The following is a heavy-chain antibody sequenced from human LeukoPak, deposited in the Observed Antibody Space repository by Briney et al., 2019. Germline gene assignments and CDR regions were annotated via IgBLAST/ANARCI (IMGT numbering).Heavy chain of an antibody. CDR1: GFTFSFYG. CDR3: AKGYYFDILSGYSSLDS. CDR2: IRKDGSNQ. D-gene: IGHD3-9*01. V-gene: IGHV3-30*02. J-gene: IGHJ4*02. Sequence: SGGSLRLSCAASGFTFSFYGMHWVRQAPGKGLEWVAFIRKDGSNQFYADSVKGRFTISRDNSKNTLYLQMNSLRAEDTAAYYCAKGYYFDILSGYSSLDSWGQGTLVTVSS.